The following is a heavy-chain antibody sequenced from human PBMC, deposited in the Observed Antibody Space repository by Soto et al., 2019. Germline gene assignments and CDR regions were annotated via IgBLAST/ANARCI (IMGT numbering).Heavy chain of an antibody. D-gene: IGHD3-3*01. CDR1: GGTFSSYA. CDR3: ARVPDGRSFYHAFDI. CDR2: IIPIFGAA. Sequence: QVQLVQSGAEVKKPGSSVKVSCKASGGTFSSYAISWVRQAPGQGPEWMGGIIPIFGAANYAQKFQGRVTITADESTSTAYVELSSLTSEDTAVYYCARVPDGRSFYHAFDIWGQGTMVTVSS. V-gene: IGHV1-69*01. J-gene: IGHJ3*02.